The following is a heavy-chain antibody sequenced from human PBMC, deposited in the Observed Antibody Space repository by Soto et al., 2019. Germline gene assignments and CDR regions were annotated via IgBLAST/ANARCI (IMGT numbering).Heavy chain of an antibody. CDR3: ARDREYCSGGSCYPEVFDY. Sequence: QVQLQESGPGLVKPSETLSLTCTVSGGSISSYYWSWIRQPAGKGLEWLGRIYTSGSTNYNPSLKSRVTMSVDTSKNQFSLKLSSVTAADTAVYYCARDREYCSGGSCYPEVFDYWGQGTLVTVSS. CDR1: GGSISSYY. J-gene: IGHJ4*02. CDR2: IYTSGST. D-gene: IGHD2-15*01. V-gene: IGHV4-4*07.